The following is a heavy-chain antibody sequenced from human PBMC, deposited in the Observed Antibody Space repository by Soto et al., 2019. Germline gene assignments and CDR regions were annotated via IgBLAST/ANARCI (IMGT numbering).Heavy chain of an antibody. Sequence: SETLSLTCTVSGGSISSYYWSWIRQPPGKGLEWIGYIYYSGSTNYNPSLKSRVTISVDTSKNQFSLKLSSVTAADTAVYYCAGTTDIVPTGWIDYWGQGTLVTVSS. CDR3: AGTTDIVPTGWIDY. D-gene: IGHD5-12*01. J-gene: IGHJ4*02. V-gene: IGHV4-59*01. CDR1: GGSISSYY. CDR2: IYYSGST.